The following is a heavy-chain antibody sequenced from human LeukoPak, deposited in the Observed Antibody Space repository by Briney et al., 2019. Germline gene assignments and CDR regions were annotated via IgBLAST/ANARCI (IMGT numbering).Heavy chain of an antibody. CDR1: GFTFSSYW. CDR3: ARDRVVPAALWYFDY. Sequence: GGSLRLSCAASGFTFSSYWMSWVRQAPGKGLEWVANIKQDGSEKYYVDSVKGRFTISRDNAKNSLYLQMNSLRAEDTAVYYCARDRVVPAALWYFDYWGQGTLVTVSS. V-gene: IGHV3-7*01. D-gene: IGHD2-2*01. J-gene: IGHJ4*02. CDR2: IKQDGSEK.